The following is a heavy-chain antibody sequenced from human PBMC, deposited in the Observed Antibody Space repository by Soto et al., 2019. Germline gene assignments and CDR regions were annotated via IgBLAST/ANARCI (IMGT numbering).Heavy chain of an antibody. CDR3: ARHRYSSSLN. Sequence: GESLKISCRGFGYDFTSYWITWVRQMPGKGPEWMGRIDPSDSYTNYSPSFEGHVTISADKSISTAYLLWSSLKASDSAMYYCARHRYSSSLNWGQGTLVTV. D-gene: IGHD6-13*01. V-gene: IGHV5-10-1*01. CDR2: IDPSDSYT. CDR1: GYDFTSYW. J-gene: IGHJ4*02.